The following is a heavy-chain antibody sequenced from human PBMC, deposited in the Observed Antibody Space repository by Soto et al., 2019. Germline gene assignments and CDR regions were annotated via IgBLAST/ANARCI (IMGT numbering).Heavy chain of an antibody. CDR3: ARAVESPSWNYYFDP. CDR2: IYYTGST. J-gene: IGHJ5*02. Sequence: QVQLLESGPGLVRPSQTLSLTCTVSGCSISSGYYWSWIRQPPGKGLEFLGYIYYTGSTYYTPSLKSRITLSVDTSKSQFSLKLNFVIAADTAVYFCARAVESPSWNYYFDPWGQGTLVTVAS. V-gene: IGHV4-30-4*01. D-gene: IGHD1-26*01. CDR1: GCSISSGYY.